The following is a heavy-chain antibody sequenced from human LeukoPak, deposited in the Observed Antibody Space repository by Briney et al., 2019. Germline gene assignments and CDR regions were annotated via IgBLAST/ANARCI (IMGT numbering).Heavy chain of an antibody. V-gene: IGHV3-43*02. CDR3: APLVVTATLDY. CDR1: GFTFDDYA. Sequence: GGSLRLSCAASGFTFDDYAMHWVRQSRGKCLEWVSLISGDGGSTYYADSVKGRFTISRDNSKNSLYLQMNSLRTEDTALYYCAPLVVTATLDYWGQGTLVTVSS. CDR2: ISGDGGST. J-gene: IGHJ4*02. D-gene: IGHD2-21*02.